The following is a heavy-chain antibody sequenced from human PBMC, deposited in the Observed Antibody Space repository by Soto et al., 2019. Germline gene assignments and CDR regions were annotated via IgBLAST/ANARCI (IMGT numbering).Heavy chain of an antibody. D-gene: IGHD2-15*01. J-gene: IGHJ4*02. V-gene: IGHV1-3*01. Sequence: ASVKVSCKASGYTFTSYAMHWVRQAPEQRLEWMGWINAGNGNTKYSQKFQGRVTITRDTSASTAYMELSSLRSEDTAGYYCARDYCSGGSCYGDAFDYWGQGTLVTVSS. CDR3: ARDYCSGGSCYGDAFDY. CDR1: GYTFTSYA. CDR2: INAGNGNT.